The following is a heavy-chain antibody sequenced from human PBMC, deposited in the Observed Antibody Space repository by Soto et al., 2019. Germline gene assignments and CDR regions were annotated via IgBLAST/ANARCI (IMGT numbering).Heavy chain of an antibody. D-gene: IGHD6-13*01. CDR1: GFTFSNYD. Sequence: EVQLLESGGGLVQPGGSLRLSCAASGFTFSNYDMTWVRQAPGKGLEWVSVMSASGGKTYYADSVKGRFTISTDNSKNTLYLQMNSLRVEDTAVYYCAKQQVTRSRSLFDHWGQGTLVTVSS. V-gene: IGHV3-23*01. CDR3: AKQQVTRSRSLFDH. J-gene: IGHJ4*02. CDR2: MSASGGKT.